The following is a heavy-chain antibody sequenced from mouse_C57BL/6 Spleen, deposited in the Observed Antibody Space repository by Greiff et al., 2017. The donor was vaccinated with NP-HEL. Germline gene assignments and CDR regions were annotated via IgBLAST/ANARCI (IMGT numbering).Heavy chain of an antibody. Sequence: VQLQQSGAELARPGASVKMSCKASGYTFTSYTMHWVKQRPGQGLEWIGYITPSSGYTKYNQKFKDKATLTADKSSSTAYMQLSSLTSEDSAVYYCARGGYYGDWYFDVWGTGTTVTVSS. CDR2: ITPSSGYT. CDR3: ARGGYYGDWYFDV. D-gene: IGHD1-1*01. CDR1: GYTFTSYT. V-gene: IGHV1-4*01. J-gene: IGHJ1*03.